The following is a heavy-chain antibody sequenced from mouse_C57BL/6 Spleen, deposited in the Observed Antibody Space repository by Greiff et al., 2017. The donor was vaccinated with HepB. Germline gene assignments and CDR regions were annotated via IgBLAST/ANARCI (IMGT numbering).Heavy chain of an antibody. V-gene: IGHV1-64*01. J-gene: IGHJ2*01. D-gene: IGHD4-1*01. Sequence: VKLQQPGAELVKPGASVKLSCKASGYTFTSYWMHWVKQRPGQGLEWIGMIHPNSGSTNYNEKFKSKATLTVDKSSSTAYMQLSSLTSEDSAVYYCARSELGRGYFDYWGQGTTLTVSS. CDR2: IHPNSGST. CDR1: GYTFTSYW. CDR3: ARSELGRGYFDY.